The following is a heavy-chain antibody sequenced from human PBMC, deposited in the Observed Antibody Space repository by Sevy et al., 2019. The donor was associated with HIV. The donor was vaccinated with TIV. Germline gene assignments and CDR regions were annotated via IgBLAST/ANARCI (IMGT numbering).Heavy chain of an antibody. D-gene: IGHD5-18*01. CDR2: ISGTGDYT. Sequence: GGSLRLSCAASEFTFSNFAMGWVRHAPGKGLDWISVISGTGDYTYYADSVKGRFTISRDNSENMLSLQMNSLRAEDTAIFYCAKKMGGGSGMAFLVDYWGQGTLVTVSS. J-gene: IGHJ4*02. CDR3: AKKMGGGSGMAFLVDY. V-gene: IGHV3-23*01. CDR1: EFTFSNFA.